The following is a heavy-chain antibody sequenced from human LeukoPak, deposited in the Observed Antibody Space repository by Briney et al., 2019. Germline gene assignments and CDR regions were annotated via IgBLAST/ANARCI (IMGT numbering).Heavy chain of an antibody. CDR2: IKEDGSRQ. Sequence: GGSLRLSCAASGFTFSTYWMSWVRQTPGKGLEWVANIKEDGSRQYYVDSVKGRFTISRDNAKNSLYLQMNSLRVEDTAVYYCVRDGGGYDSWGQGTLVTVSS. J-gene: IGHJ5*01. D-gene: IGHD5-24*01. CDR3: VRDGGGYDS. V-gene: IGHV3-7*01. CDR1: GFTFSTYW.